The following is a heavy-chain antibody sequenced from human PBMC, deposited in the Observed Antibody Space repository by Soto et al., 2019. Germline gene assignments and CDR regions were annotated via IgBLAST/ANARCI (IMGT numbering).Heavy chain of an antibody. Sequence: GASVKVSCKASGYTFTSYYMHWVRQAPGQGLEWMGIINPSGGSTSYAQKFQGRVTMTRDTSTSTVYIELSSLRSEDTAVYYCARDLATYYDFWSGYYTGFRNYYYYGMDVWGQGTTVTVSS. D-gene: IGHD3-3*01. CDR1: GYTFTSYY. CDR3: ARDLATYYDFWSGYYTGFRNYYYYGMDV. CDR2: INPSGGST. V-gene: IGHV1-46*01. J-gene: IGHJ6*02.